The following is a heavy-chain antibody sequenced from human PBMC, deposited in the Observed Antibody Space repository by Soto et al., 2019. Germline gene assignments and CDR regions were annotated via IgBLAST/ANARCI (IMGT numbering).Heavy chain of an antibody. CDR3: ARDRAPRGWSYLDL. J-gene: IGHJ4*02. CDR1: GGSFSDYA. Sequence: ASVKVSCKAFGGSFSDYAFSWVRQAPGQGLQWMGGIIPIFGTPNYAQKFQDRVAFTAHESTNTAYMELSRLTSEDTAVYYCARDRAPRGWSYLDLWGQGTQVTVSS. V-gene: IGHV1-69*13. D-gene: IGHD2-15*01. CDR2: IIPIFGTP.